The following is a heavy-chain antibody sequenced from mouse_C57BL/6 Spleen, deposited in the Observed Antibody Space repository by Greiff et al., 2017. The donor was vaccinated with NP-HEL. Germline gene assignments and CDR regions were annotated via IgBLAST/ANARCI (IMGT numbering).Heavy chain of an antibody. J-gene: IGHJ4*01. CDR2: IRSKSNNYAT. V-gene: IGHV10-1*01. Sequence: EVHLVESGGGLVQPKGSLKLSCAASGFSFNTYAMNWVRQAPGKGLEWVARIRSKSNNYATYYADSVKDRFTISRDDSESMLYLQMNNLKTEDTAMYYCVSPSNYVDYYAMDYWGQGTSVTVSS. D-gene: IGHD2-5*01. CDR3: VSPSNYVDYYAMDY. CDR1: GFSFNTYA.